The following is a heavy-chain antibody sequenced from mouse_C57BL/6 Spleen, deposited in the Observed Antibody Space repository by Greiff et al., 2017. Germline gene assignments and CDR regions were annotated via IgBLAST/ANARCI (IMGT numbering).Heavy chain of an antibody. J-gene: IGHJ4*01. CDR1: GFTFSDYG. CDR3: ARYDSYAMDY. Sequence: EVQLVESGGGLVQPGGSLKLSCAASGFTFSDYGMAWVRQAPRKGPEWVAFISNLAYSIYYADTVTGRFTISRENAKNTLYLEMSSLRSEDTAMYYCARYDSYAMDYWGQGTSVTVSS. V-gene: IGHV5-15*01. CDR2: ISNLAYSI.